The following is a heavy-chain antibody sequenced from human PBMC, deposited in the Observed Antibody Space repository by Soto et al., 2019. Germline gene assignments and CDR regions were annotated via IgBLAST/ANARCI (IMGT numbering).Heavy chain of an antibody. V-gene: IGHV1-18*01. D-gene: IGHD3-9*01. Sequence: ASVKVSCKASGYTFTSYGISWVRQAPGQGLEWMGWISAYNGNTNYAQKLQGRVTMTTDTSTSTAYMELRSLRSDDTAVYYCARDHYDILTGYYRAPGYWGQGTLVTVSS. CDR2: ISAYNGNT. CDR3: ARDHYDILTGYYRAPGY. CDR1: GYTFTSYG. J-gene: IGHJ4*02.